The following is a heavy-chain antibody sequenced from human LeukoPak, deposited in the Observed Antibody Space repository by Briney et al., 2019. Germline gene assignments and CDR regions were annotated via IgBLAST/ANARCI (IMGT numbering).Heavy chain of an antibody. D-gene: IGHD1-26*01. CDR3: ARDSIVGASTDFDY. CDR2: ISSSSSTI. V-gene: IGHV3-48*02. J-gene: IGHJ4*02. Sequence: PGGSLRLSCAASGFTFSTYSMNWVRQAPGKGLEWDSYISSSSSTIYYADSLKGRFTISRDNAKNSLYLQMNSLRDEATAVYYCARDSIVGASTDFDYWGQGTLVTVSS. CDR1: GFTFSTYS.